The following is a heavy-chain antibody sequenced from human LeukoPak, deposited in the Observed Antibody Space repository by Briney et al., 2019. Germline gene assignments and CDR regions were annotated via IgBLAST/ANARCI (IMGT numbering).Heavy chain of an antibody. CDR3: SGHDSIYFDY. V-gene: IGHV3-49*04. CDR2: IRSKNFGETQ. J-gene: IGHJ4*02. Sequence: PGGSLRLYCTVSGFNFGDYTMTWDREAPGKGPEWVSFIRSKNFGETQEYAAAVKGRFTISRDDSKNITYLEMNSLKTEDTAVYCYSGHDSIYFDYWGQGTLVTVSS. D-gene: IGHD5-12*01. CDR1: GFNFGDYT.